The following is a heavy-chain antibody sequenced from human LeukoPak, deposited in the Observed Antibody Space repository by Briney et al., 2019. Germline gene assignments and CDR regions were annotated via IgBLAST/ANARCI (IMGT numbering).Heavy chain of an antibody. Sequence: KPSETLSLTCTVSGGSISSYYWSWIRQPPGKGLEWIGYIYYSGSTNYNPSLKSRVTISVDTSKNQFSLKLSSVTAADTAVYYCARTRSSWYAWFDPWGQGTLVTVSS. CDR1: GGSISSYY. D-gene: IGHD6-13*01. CDR3: ARTRSSWYAWFDP. J-gene: IGHJ5*02. V-gene: IGHV4-59*01. CDR2: IYYSGST.